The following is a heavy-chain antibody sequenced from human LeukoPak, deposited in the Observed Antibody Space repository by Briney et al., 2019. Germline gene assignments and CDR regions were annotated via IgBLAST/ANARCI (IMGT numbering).Heavy chain of an antibody. D-gene: IGHD5-12*01. CDR3: AKGYRGYVYGAFDI. J-gene: IGHJ3*02. CDR2: ISYDGSNK. CDR1: GFTFSSYG. Sequence: GGSLRLSCAASGFTFSSYGMHWVRQAPGKGLEWVALISYDGSNKYYADSVKGRFTISRDNSKNTLYLQMNSLRAEDTALYYFAKGYRGYVYGAFDIWGKGTMFTASS. V-gene: IGHV3-30*18.